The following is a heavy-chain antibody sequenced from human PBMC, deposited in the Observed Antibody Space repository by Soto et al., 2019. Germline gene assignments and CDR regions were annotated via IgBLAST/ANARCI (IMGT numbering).Heavy chain of an antibody. CDR2: VTASGGGT. V-gene: IGHV3-23*01. D-gene: IGHD5-18*01. J-gene: IGHJ4*02. CDR3: AKALVPALTAKFGY. Sequence: PGGSLRLCCAASGFIFNNYAMTWVRQAPGKGLEWVSTVTASGGGTLYANSVKGRFTISRDNSRNTLHLQMSSLRVEDTALYYCAKALVPALTAKFGYWGQGTLVTVSS. CDR1: GFIFNNYA.